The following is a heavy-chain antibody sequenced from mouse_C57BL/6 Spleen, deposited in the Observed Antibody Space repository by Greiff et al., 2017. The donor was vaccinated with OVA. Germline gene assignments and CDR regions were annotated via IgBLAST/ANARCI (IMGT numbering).Heavy chain of an antibody. V-gene: IGHV5-17*01. D-gene: IGHD1-1*02. CDR1: GFTFSDYG. Sequence: EVKLMESGGGLVKPGGSLKLSCAASGFTFSDYGMHWVRQAPEKGLEWVAYISSGSSTIYYADTVKGRFTISRDNAENTLFLQMTSLRSEDTAMYYCARIGGYPFAYWGQGTLVTVSA. CDR3: ARIGGYPFAY. J-gene: IGHJ3*01. CDR2: ISSGSSTI.